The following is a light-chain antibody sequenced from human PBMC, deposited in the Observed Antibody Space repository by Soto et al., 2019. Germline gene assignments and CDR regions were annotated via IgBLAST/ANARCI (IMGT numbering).Light chain of an antibody. CDR2: GTS. J-gene: IGKJ1*01. Sequence: EIGMTPAPATLSGAPGEKTTPSCRASQRVSTNLAWYQQKPGQSPRLLIYGTSTRATGIPARFSGSGSGTEFTLTISSLQSEDFAVYYCHQYNFWPTFGQGTKVDIK. CDR3: HQYNFWPT. V-gene: IGKV3-15*01. CDR1: QRVSTN.